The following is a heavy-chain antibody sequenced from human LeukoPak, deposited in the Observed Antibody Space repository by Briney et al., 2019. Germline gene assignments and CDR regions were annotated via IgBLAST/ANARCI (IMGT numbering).Heavy chain of an antibody. CDR1: GYSISSAYY. D-gene: IGHD3-22*01. V-gene: IGHV4-38-2*02. Sequence: SDTLSLTCTVSGYSISSAYYWGWIRQPPGKGLEWIGSIYHSGSTYYNPSLKSRVTISVDTSKNQFSLKLSSVTAADTAVYYCARDYYDSSGYYYYYYYMDVWGKGTTVTVSS. J-gene: IGHJ6*03. CDR2: IYHSGST. CDR3: ARDYYDSSGYYYYYYYMDV.